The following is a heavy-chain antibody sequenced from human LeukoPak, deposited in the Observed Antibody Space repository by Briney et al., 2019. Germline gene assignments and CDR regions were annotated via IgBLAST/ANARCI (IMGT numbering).Heavy chain of an antibody. V-gene: IGHV3-48*03. J-gene: IGHJ5*02. CDR1: GLTFSSYE. CDR2: ISSSGSTI. D-gene: IGHD2-21*02. Sequence: GGSLRLSCAASGLTFSSYEMNWVRQAPGKGLGWVSYISSSGSTIYYADSVKGRFTISRDSAKSSLYLQMNSLRAEDTAVYYCARDMKVPYVVTAIGWFDPWGQGTLVTVSS. CDR3: ARDMKVPYVVTAIGWFDP.